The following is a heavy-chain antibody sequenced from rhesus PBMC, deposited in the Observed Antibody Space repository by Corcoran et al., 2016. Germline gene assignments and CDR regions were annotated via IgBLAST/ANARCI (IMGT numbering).Heavy chain of an antibody. V-gene: IGHV4-147*01. J-gene: IGHJ4*01. CDR3: ARDFAY. CDR1: GASIRTNY. CDR2: IVGGNGRT. Sequence: QVQPQQSSPGLVKPSETLSLTCAVSGASIRTNYWSWIRQAPGKGLEWIRTIVGGNGRTRYNPSLTSRVTISTDPSQNQFSLNLIFVTAADTAVYYCARDFAYWGQGVLVTVSS.